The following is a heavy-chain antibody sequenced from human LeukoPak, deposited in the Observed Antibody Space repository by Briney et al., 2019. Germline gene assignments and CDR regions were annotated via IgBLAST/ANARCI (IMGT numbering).Heavy chain of an antibody. Sequence: GGSLRLSCAASGFTFSIYAMSWVRQAPGKGLAWVSGLNEDGGYTYYADSVKGRFTCSRDNSKNTLYLQMNSLRADDTAVYYCARPNYYDSSGFYYYFYGMDVWGQGTTVTVSS. CDR2: LNEDGGYT. CDR1: GFTFSIYA. CDR3: ARPNYYDSSGFYYYFYGMDV. V-gene: IGHV3-23*01. D-gene: IGHD3-22*01. J-gene: IGHJ6*02.